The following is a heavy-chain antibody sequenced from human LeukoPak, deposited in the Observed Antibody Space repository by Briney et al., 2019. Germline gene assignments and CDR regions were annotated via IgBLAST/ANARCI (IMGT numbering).Heavy chain of an antibody. Sequence: GGSLRLSCAASGFTFSSYAMHWVRQAPGKGLEWVAVISYDGSNKYYADSVKGRFTISRDNSKNTLYLQMNSLRAEDTAVYYCARASIVVVPAARTYYFDYWGQGTLVTVSS. J-gene: IGHJ4*02. CDR3: ARASIVVVPAARTYYFDY. V-gene: IGHV3-30-3*01. CDR2: ISYDGSNK. D-gene: IGHD2-2*01. CDR1: GFTFSSYA.